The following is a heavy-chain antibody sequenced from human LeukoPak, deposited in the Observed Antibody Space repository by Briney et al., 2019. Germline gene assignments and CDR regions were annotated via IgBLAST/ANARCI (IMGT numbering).Heavy chain of an antibody. D-gene: IGHD5-24*01. CDR1: GFTFSDYY. CDR2: ISSSGSTI. V-gene: IGHV3-11*01. J-gene: IGHJ6*03. CDR3: ARDLHIEMATIAFTHYYMDV. Sequence: PGGSLRLSCAASGFTFSDYYMSWIRQAPGKGLEWVSYISSSGSTIYYADSVKGRFTISRDNAKNSLYLQMNSLRAEDTALYYCARDLHIEMATIAFTHYYMDVWGKGTTVTVSS.